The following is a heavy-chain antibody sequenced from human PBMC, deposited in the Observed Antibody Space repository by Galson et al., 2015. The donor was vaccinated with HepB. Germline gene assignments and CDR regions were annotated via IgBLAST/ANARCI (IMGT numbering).Heavy chain of an antibody. J-gene: IGHJ4*02. D-gene: IGHD5-24*01. CDR3: AGEMATITLLAY. V-gene: IGHV3-23*01. CDR2: ISGSGGST. Sequence: SLRLSCAASGFTFRNYAMSWVRQAPGKGLEWVSAISGSGGSTYYADSVKGRFTISRDNSKSMLFLQMNSLRADDTAVYYCAGEMATITLLAYWGQGTLVTVSS. CDR1: GFTFRNYA.